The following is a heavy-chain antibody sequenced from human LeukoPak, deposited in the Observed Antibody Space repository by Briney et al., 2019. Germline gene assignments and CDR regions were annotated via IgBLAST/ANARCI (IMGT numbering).Heavy chain of an antibody. V-gene: IGHV3-30*03. Sequence: GGSLRLSCAASGFTFSSYGMHWVRQAPGKGLEWVAVISYDGSNKYYADSVKGRFTISRDNSKNTLYLQMNSLRAEDTAVYYCARGDYEGTWTIFDYWGQGALVTVSS. J-gene: IGHJ4*02. CDR2: ISYDGSNK. D-gene: IGHD4-17*01. CDR1: GFTFSSYG. CDR3: ARGDYEGTWTIFDY.